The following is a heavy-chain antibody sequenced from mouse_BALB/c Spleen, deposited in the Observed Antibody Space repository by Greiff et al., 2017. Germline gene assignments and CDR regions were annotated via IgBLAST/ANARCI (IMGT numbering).Heavy chain of an antibody. J-gene: IGHJ2*01. Sequence: EVQLVESGGDLVKPGGSLKLSCAASGFTFSSYGMSWVRQTPDKRLEWVATISSGGSYTYYPDSVKGRFTISRDNAKNTLYLQMSSLKSEDTAMYYCARQGYYGNSLDYWGQGTTLTVSS. D-gene: IGHD2-1*01. CDR3: ARQGYYGNSLDY. V-gene: IGHV5-6*01. CDR1: GFTFSSYG. CDR2: ISSGGSYT.